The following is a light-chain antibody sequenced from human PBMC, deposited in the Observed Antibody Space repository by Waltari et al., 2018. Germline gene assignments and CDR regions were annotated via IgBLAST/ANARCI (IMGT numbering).Light chain of an antibody. CDR2: GAS. CDR1: QSVSTK. J-gene: IGKJ2*01. V-gene: IGKV3-15*01. CDR3: QEYNNWPRHT. Sequence: EIVMTQSPATLSVSPGERATLSCRASQSVSTKLAWYQQKPGQAPRLLIYGASTRATGIPARFSGSGSGTEFTLTISSLQSEDFAVYYCQEYNNWPRHTFGQGTKLEIK.